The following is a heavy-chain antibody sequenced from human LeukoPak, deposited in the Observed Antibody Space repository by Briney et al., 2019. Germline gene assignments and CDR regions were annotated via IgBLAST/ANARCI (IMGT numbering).Heavy chain of an antibody. CDR1: GFTFSSHG. D-gene: IGHD3-3*01. CDR2: ISNDGSRK. J-gene: IGHJ4*02. Sequence: GGSLGLSCAPSGFTFSSHGMHWVRQAPGKGLEWVAIISNDGSRKYYAHSVEGRFTISRDNSKNTLYLQMDSLRAEDTAVYYCARDRAWNYFDYWGQGTLVTVSS. CDR3: ARDRAWNYFDY. V-gene: IGHV3-30*03.